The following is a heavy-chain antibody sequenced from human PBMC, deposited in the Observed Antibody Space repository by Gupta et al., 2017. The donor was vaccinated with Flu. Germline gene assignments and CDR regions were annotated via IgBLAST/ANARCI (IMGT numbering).Heavy chain of an antibody. J-gene: IGHJ5*02. V-gene: IGHV4-30-4*01. Sequence: QVQLQESGPGLVKPSETLSLTCTVSGDSISSGNYYWSWIRQPPGKGLEWIGYIHHSGSTDYNPSLEGRITVSVDRSTNQFSLRLSSVTAADTAVYYCARDLYDDWFDPWGQGTLVTVSS. D-gene: IGHD2/OR15-2a*01. CDR2: IHHSGST. CDR3: ARDLYDDWFDP. CDR1: GDSISSGNYY.